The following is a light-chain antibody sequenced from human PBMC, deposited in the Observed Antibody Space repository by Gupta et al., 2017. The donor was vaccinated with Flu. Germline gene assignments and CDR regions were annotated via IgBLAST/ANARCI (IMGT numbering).Light chain of an antibody. CDR3: QQYNSYPLT. CDR1: QSISSW. Sequence: GDRLTLTCRASQSISSWLAWYHQKPGKAPKLLIYKASSLESGVPSMFSGSGSGTDFTLTISSLLPDDFATYYCQQYNSYPLTFGGGTKVEIK. J-gene: IGKJ4*01. CDR2: KAS. V-gene: IGKV1-5*03.